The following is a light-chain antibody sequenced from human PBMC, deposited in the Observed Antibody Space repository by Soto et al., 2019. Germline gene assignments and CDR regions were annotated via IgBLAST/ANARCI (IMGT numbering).Light chain of an antibody. CDR3: SSYTSSSPVV. J-gene: IGLJ2*01. Sequence: QSALTQPASVSGSPGQSITISCTGTSSDVGGYNYVSWYQQHPGKAHKLMIYDVSNRPSGVSNRFSGSKSGNTASLTISGLQAEDEADYYCSSYTSSSPVVFGGGTQLTVL. CDR2: DVS. V-gene: IGLV2-14*01. CDR1: SSDVGGYNY.